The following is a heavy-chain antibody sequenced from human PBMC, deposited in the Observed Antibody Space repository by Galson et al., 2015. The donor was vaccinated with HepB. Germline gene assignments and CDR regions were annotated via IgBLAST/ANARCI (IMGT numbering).Heavy chain of an antibody. D-gene: IGHD3/OR15-3a*01. J-gene: IGHJ4*02. Sequence: TLSLTCTVSGGSISSTGYYWSWIRQRPGKGLEWIGYISYSGSTLYKSSLKSRLTISRDTSKNQVFLKVTSVTAADTAVYYCASEFDFLMNGFDSWGQGTLVTASS. CDR3: ASEFDFLMNGFDS. CDR1: GGSISSTGYY. V-gene: IGHV4-31*03. CDR2: ISYSGST.